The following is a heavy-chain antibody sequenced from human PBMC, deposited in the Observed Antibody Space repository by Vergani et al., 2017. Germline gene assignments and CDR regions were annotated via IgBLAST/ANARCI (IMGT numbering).Heavy chain of an antibody. CDR1: GFTFNSYA. J-gene: IGHJ3*01. D-gene: IGHD2-2*01. CDR3: AKVCGSTSCPYGGGAFDV. CDR2: INNNGGST. V-gene: IGHV3-23*01. Sequence: QLLESGGGLIQPGGSLRLSCAASGFTFNSYAMTWVRQATGKGLEWVSGINNNGGSTYYADSVKGRFTISRDNSKNTLYLQMTALRAEDTATYYCAKVCGSTSCPYGGGAFDVWGHGTMVTVSS.